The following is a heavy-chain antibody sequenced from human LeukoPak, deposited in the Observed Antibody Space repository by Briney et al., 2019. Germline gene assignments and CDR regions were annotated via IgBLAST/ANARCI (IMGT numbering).Heavy chain of an antibody. V-gene: IGHV3-53*01. CDR1: GFIVSSNH. CDR2: IYSGGTT. Sequence: GGSLRLSCAVSGFIVSSNHMNWVRQAPGKGLEWVSIIYSGGTTNYADSVKGRFTISRDTSKNTLFLLMNNLRVDDTATYYCAKDPNKTPRGYFDLWGRGTLVTVSS. CDR3: AKDPNKTPRGYFDL. J-gene: IGHJ2*01.